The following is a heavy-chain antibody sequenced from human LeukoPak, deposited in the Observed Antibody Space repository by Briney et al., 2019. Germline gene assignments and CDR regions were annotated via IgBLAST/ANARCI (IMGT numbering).Heavy chain of an antibody. CDR3: ARDSNTMIERGAFDI. V-gene: IGHV4-59*01. CDR1: GGSISSYY. Sequence: SETLSLTCTVSGGSISSYYWSWIRQPPGKGLEWIGYIYYSGSTNYNPSLKSRVTISVDTSKNQFSLKLSSVTAADTAVYYCARDSNTMIERGAFDIWGQGTMVTVSS. CDR2: IYYSGST. D-gene: IGHD3-22*01. J-gene: IGHJ3*02.